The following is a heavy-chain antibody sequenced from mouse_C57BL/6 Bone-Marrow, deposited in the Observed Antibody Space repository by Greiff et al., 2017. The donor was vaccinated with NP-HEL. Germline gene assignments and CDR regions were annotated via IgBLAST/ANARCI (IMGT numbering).Heavy chain of an antibody. V-gene: IGHV1-19*01. Sequence: EVQLQQSGPVLVKPGASVKMSCKASGYTFTDYYMNWVKQSHGKSLEWIGVINPYNGGTSYNQKFKGKATLTVDKSSSTAYMELNSLTSEDSAVYYCARFYLYYFDYWGQGTTLTVSS. CDR3: ARFYLYYFDY. CDR2: INPYNGGT. CDR1: GYTFTDYY. J-gene: IGHJ2*01. D-gene: IGHD5-1*01.